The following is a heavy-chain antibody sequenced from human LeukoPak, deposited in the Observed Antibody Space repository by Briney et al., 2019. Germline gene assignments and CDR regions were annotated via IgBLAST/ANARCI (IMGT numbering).Heavy chain of an antibody. Sequence: SVKVSCKASGGTFSSYAISWVRQAPGQGLEWMGGIIPIFGTANYAQKFQGRVTITADESTSTAYMELRSLRSDDTAVYYCARGGLGFDFQHWGQGTLVTVSS. CDR1: GGTFSSYA. D-gene: IGHD3/OR15-3a*01. CDR2: IIPIFGTA. J-gene: IGHJ1*01. V-gene: IGHV1-69*01. CDR3: ARGGLGFDFQH.